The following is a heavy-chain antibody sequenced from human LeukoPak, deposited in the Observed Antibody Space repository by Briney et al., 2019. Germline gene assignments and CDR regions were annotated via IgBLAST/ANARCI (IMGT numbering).Heavy chain of an antibody. CDR2: ISYDGSNK. CDR3: AKDQYSYGWARGGYYYYMDV. J-gene: IGHJ6*03. V-gene: IGHV3-30*18. D-gene: IGHD5-18*01. CDR1: GFTFSSYG. Sequence: GGSLRLSCAASGFTFSSYGMHWVRQAPGKGLEWVAVISYDGSNKYYADSVKGRFTISRDNSKNTLYLQMNSLRAEDTAVYYCAKDQYSYGWARGGYYYYMDVWGKGTTVTVSS.